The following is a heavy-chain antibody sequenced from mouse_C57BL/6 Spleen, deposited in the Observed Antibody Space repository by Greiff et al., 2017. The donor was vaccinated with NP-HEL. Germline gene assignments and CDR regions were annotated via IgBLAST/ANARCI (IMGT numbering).Heavy chain of an antibody. CDR1: GYTFTSYG. Sequence: LVESGAELARPGASVKLSCKASGYTFTSYGISWVKQRTGQGLEWIGEIYPRSGNTYYNEKFKGKATLTADKSSSTAYMELRSLTSEDSAVYFCARDYYGSSYGDYFDYWGQGTTLTVSS. CDR3: ARDYYGSSYGDYFDY. V-gene: IGHV1-81*01. CDR2: IYPRSGNT. D-gene: IGHD1-1*01. J-gene: IGHJ2*01.